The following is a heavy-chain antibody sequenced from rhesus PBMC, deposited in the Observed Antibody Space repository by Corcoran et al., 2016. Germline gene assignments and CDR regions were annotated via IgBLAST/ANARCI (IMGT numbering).Heavy chain of an antibody. CDR2: IYLDDDK. Sequence: QVTLKESGPALVKPTQTLTLTCTFSGFSISTNGLGVGWIRQPPGKALEWLDLIYLDDDKYYSTSLKSRLTNSKDTSKNQVVVTMTNMDPVDTATYFCARRPHYGNFDYWGQGVLVIVSS. CDR1: GFSISTNGLG. V-gene: IGHV2-174*01. CDR3: ARRPHYGNFDY. J-gene: IGHJ4*01. D-gene: IGHD4-29*01.